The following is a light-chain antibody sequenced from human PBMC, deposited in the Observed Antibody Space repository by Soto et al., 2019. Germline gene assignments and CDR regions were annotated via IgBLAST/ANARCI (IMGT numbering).Light chain of an antibody. J-gene: IGLJ7*01. CDR3: QSYDSSLSGSV. V-gene: IGLV1-40*01. Sequence: QLVLTQPPSVSGAPGQRVTISCTGSSSNIGAGYDVHWYQQLPGTAPKLLIYGNSNRPSGVPDRFSGSKSGTSASLAITGLQAEDEADYYCQSYDSSLSGSVFGGGTPLPVL. CDR1: SSNIGAGYD. CDR2: GNS.